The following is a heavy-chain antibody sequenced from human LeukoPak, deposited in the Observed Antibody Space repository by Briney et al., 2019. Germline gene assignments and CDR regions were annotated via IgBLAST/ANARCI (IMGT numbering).Heavy chain of an antibody. CDR1: GFTFDKAW. CDR2: IKSKIHGGTI. J-gene: IGHJ6*03. V-gene: IGHV3-15*01. CDR3: ARDNFHSLSYYMDV. D-gene: IGHD1-20*01. Sequence: AGGSLRLSCAASGFTFDKAWMTWVRQAPGKGLEWVGRIKSKIHGGTIDYAAPVKGRFTISRDDSENTVYLQMSSLRAEDTAVYYCARDNFHSLSYYMDVWGKGTTVTVSS.